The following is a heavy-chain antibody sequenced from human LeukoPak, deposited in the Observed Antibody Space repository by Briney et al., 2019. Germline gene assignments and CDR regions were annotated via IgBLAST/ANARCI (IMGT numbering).Heavy chain of an antibody. Sequence: PGRSLRLSCAASGFTFSSYGIHWVRQPPGKGLEWVAVISNTGSNKYYADSVKGRFTVSRDNSKNTVYLQMNSLRTEDTAVYYCAKWGSGYYFDYWGQGTLVTVPS. D-gene: IGHD3-16*01. CDR3: AKWGSGYYFDY. J-gene: IGHJ4*02. CDR1: GFTFSSYG. V-gene: IGHV3-30*18. CDR2: ISNTGSNK.